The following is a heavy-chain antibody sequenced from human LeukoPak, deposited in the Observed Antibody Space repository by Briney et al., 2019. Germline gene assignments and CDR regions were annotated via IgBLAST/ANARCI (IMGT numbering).Heavy chain of an antibody. CDR1: GFTFSTYW. J-gene: IGHJ4*02. Sequence: GGSLRLSCAASGFTFSTYWMSWVRQAPGKGLEWVANINQDGSEKYYADSVKGRFTISRDNAKNSLYLQMNSLRAEDTAMFYCARDSAGNDYWGQGTLVTVSS. V-gene: IGHV3-7*01. CDR3: ARDSAGNDY. CDR2: INQDGSEK. D-gene: IGHD6-13*01.